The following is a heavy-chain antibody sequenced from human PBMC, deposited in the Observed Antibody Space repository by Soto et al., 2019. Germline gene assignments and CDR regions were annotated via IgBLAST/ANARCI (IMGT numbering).Heavy chain of an antibody. D-gene: IGHD1-20*01. V-gene: IGHV1-69*02. CDR2: IIPILDIA. CDR1: VGTFSSYT. Sequence: QVQLVQSGAEVKKPGSSVRVSCKTSVGTFSSYTVSWVRQAPGQGLEWMGRIIPILDIANYAQKFQGRVTITADKSTSTAYMELSSLRSEDTAVYYCAIITGTTGGYFGLDVWGQGTTVTVSS. J-gene: IGHJ6*02. CDR3: AIITGTTGGYFGLDV.